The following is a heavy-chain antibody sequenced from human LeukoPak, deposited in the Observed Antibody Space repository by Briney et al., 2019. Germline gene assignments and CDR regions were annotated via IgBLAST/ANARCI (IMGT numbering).Heavy chain of an antibody. Sequence: GGSLRLSCAASGFTFDDYAMHWVRQAPGKGLEWVSGISWNSGIIGYADSVKGRFTISRDNAKNSLYPQMNSLRAEDTALYYCAKGAVAGYYYYYYMDVWGKGTTVTVSS. CDR2: ISWNSGII. D-gene: IGHD6-19*01. CDR3: AKGAVAGYYYYYYMDV. CDR1: GFTFDDYA. V-gene: IGHV3-9*01. J-gene: IGHJ6*03.